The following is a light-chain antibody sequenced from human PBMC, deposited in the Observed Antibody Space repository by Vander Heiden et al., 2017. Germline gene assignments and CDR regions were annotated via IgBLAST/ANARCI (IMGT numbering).Light chain of an antibody. CDR1: SSDVGGHVY. J-gene: IGLJ1*01. CDR2: EVS. CDR3: SSYTTSYTYV. V-gene: IGLV2-14*01. Sequence: SALAQPASVSGSPGQSITISCTGSSSDVGGHVYVSWYQHHPGQAPKLLISEVSNRPSGVSHRFSGSKSGNTASLTISGLQAEDEADYYCSSYTTSYTYVFGTGTKVTVL.